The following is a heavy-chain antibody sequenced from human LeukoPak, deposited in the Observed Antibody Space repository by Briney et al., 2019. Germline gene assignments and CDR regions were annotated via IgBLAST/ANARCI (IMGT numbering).Heavy chain of an antibody. CDR2: ISSSGSTI. D-gene: IGHD6-13*01. CDR3: ARLAAAGTKVLNY. V-gene: IGHV3-11*04. CDR1: GFTFSDYY. J-gene: IGHJ4*02. Sequence: PGGPLRLSCAASGFTFSDYYMSWIRQAPGKGLEWVSYISSSGSTIYYADSVKGRFTISRDNAKNSLYLQMNSLRAEDTAVYYCARLAAAGTKVLNYWGQGTLVTVSS.